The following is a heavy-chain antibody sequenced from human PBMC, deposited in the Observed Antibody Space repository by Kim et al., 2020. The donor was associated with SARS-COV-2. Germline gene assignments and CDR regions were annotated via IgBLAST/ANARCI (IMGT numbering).Heavy chain of an antibody. J-gene: IGHJ4*02. CDR3: ARDLRVAELSLVGY. CDR2: IKQDGSEK. V-gene: IGHV3-7*01. Sequence: GGSLRLSCAASGFTFSSYWMSWVRQAPGKGLEWVANIKQDGSEKYYVDSVKGRFTISRDNAKNSLYLQMNSLRAEDTAVYYCARDLRVAELSLVGYWGQGTLVTVSS. D-gene: IGHD2-15*01. CDR1: GFTFSSYW.